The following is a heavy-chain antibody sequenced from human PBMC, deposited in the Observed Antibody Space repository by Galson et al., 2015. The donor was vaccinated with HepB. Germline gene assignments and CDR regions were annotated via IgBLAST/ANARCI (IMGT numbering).Heavy chain of an antibody. CDR3: ASQHSSSWHFDY. D-gene: IGHD6-13*01. Sequence: SLRLSCAASGFTFSSYAMHWVRQAPGKGLEWVAVISYDGSNKYYADSVKGRFTISRDNSKNTLYLQMNSLRAEDTAVYYCASQHSSSWHFDYWGQGTLVTVSS. V-gene: IGHV3-30*04. CDR1: GFTFSSYA. J-gene: IGHJ4*02. CDR2: ISYDGSNK.